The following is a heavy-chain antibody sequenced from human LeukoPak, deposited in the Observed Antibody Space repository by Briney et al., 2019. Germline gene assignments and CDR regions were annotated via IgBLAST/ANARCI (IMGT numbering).Heavy chain of an antibody. CDR3: ARGPWDYYDSSGYYTLDY. CDR1: GFTFSSYS. V-gene: IGHV3-21*01. D-gene: IGHD3-22*01. J-gene: IGHJ4*02. Sequence: GGSLRLSCAAAGFTFSSYSMNWVRQAPGKGLEWVSSISSSSSYIYYADSVKGRFTISRDNAKNSLYLQMNSLRAEDTAVYYCARGPWDYYDSSGYYTLDYWGQGTLVTVSS. CDR2: ISSSSSYI.